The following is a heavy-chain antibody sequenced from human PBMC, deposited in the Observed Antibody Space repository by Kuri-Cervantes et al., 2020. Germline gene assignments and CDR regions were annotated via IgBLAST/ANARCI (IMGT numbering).Heavy chain of an antibody. CDR2: IIPIFGTA. V-gene: IGHV1-69*05. Sequence: LVKVSCKTSGYTFTGYYMHWMRQAPGQGLEWMGGIIPIFGTANYAQKFQGRVTITTDESTSTAYMELSSLRSEDTAVYYCARDSIAARRVLGYWGQGTLVTVSS. CDR1: GYTFTGYY. D-gene: IGHD6-6*01. CDR3: ARDSIAARRVLGY. J-gene: IGHJ4*02.